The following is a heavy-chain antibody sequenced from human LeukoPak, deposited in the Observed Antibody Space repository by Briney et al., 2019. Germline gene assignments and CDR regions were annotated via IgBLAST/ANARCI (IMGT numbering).Heavy chain of an antibody. J-gene: IGHJ4*02. Sequence: SETLSLTCTVSGYSISSGYCWGWIRQPPGKGLEWIGSIYHSGSTYYNPSLKSRVTISVDTSKNQFSLKLSSVTAADTAVYYCARDSGTTGSRVVDYWGQGTLVTVSS. D-gene: IGHD1-1*01. CDR1: GYSISSGYC. CDR3: ARDSGTTGSRVVDY. V-gene: IGHV4-38-2*02. CDR2: IYHSGST.